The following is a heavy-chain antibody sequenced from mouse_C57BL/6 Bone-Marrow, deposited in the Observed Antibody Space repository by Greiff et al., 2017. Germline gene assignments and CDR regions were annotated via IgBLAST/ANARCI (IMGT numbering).Heavy chain of an antibody. V-gene: IGHV14-4*01. J-gene: IGHJ2*01. Sequence: VQLKESGAELVRPGASVKLSCTASGFNIKDDYMHWVKQRPEQGLEWIGWIDPENGDTEYASKFQGKATITADTSSNKAYLQLSSLTSENTAVYYCTTPTDGYYGGIGYWGQGTTLTVSS. D-gene: IGHD2-3*01. CDR1: GFNIKDDY. CDR3: TTPTDGYYGGIGY. CDR2: IDPENGDT.